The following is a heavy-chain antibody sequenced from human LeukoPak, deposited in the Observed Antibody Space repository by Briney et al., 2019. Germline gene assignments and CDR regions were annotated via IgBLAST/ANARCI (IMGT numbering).Heavy chain of an antibody. CDR1: GGSFSGYY. J-gene: IGHJ3*02. CDR3: ARDGGTDLDAFDI. Sequence: SETLSLTCAVYGGSFSGYYWSWIRQPPGKGLEWIGEINHSGSTNYNPSLKSRVTISVDTSKNQFSLKLSSVTAADTAVYYCARDGGTDLDAFDIWGQGTMVTVSS. V-gene: IGHV4-34*01. CDR2: INHSGST. D-gene: IGHD1-1*01.